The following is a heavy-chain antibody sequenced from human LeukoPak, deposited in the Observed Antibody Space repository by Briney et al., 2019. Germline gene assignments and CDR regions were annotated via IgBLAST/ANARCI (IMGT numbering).Heavy chain of an antibody. CDR3: ARADYDSSASTRKQIDY. CDR1: GFTFSSYS. Sequence: KAGGSLRLSCAASGFTFSSYSMNWVRQAPGKGLEWVSSISSSSYIYYADSVKGRFTISRDNAKNSLYMQTNSLRSGDTAVYYCARADYDSSASTRKQIDYWGQGTLVTVSS. J-gene: IGHJ4*02. D-gene: IGHD3-22*01. V-gene: IGHV3-21*04. CDR2: ISSSSYI.